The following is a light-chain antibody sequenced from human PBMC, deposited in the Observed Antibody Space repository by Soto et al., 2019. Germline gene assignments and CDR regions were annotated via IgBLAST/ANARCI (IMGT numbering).Light chain of an antibody. CDR1: QNINNY. Sequence: DIQMTQSPCSLSASVGYRVTITCQASQNINNYLNWYQQKPGRAPKLLIYDASNLEAGVPSRFRGSGSGTDFTFTISRLKPEDIATYYCQQYENLPTFGQGTRLEIK. CDR2: DAS. J-gene: IGKJ5*01. V-gene: IGKV1-33*01. CDR3: QQYENLPT.